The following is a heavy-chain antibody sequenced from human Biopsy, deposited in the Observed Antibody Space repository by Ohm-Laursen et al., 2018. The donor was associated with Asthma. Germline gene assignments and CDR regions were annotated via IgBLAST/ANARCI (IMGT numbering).Heavy chain of an antibody. Sequence: SLRLSCTAFGFSVDDCAMHWVRQAPGKGLEWVSSISWNSGNIDYAVSVKGRFTISRDNAKNSLYLQMQSLRPEDTAFYYCAKSADYYDSTDYLDFWGRGTLVTVSS. CDR2: ISWNSGNI. CDR1: GFSVDDCA. V-gene: IGHV3-9*01. J-gene: IGHJ4*01. D-gene: IGHD3-22*01. CDR3: AKSADYYDSTDYLDF.